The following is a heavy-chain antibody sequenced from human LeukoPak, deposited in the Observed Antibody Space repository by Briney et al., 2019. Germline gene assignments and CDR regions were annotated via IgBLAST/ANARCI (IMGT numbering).Heavy chain of an antibody. Sequence: PSETLSLTCTVSGGSISSYYWSWIRQTPGKGLEWIGYIYYSGSTNYNPSLKSRVGTSVDTSKNQFSLRLSSVTAADTAVYYRARPVSGFRVAFDIWGQGTMVTVSS. D-gene: IGHD6-19*01. V-gene: IGHV4-59*01. CDR1: GGSISSYY. CDR2: IYYSGST. J-gene: IGHJ3*02. CDR3: ARPVSGFRVAFDI.